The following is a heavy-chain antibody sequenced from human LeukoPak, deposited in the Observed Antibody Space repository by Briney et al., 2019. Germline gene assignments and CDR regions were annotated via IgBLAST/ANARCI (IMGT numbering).Heavy chain of an antibody. D-gene: IGHD5-18*01. CDR2: IYPDDSDT. CDR1: GYSFTNYW. J-gene: IGHJ4*02. Sequence: GESLKISCKGSGYSFTNYWIGWVRQMPGKGLECMGIIYPDDSDTRYCPPFQGQVTLSADKSSSTAYLQWSSLKASDTAMYYCARLRYRSGFFFDQWGQGTLVTVSS. V-gene: IGHV5-51*01. CDR3: ARLRYRSGFFFDQ.